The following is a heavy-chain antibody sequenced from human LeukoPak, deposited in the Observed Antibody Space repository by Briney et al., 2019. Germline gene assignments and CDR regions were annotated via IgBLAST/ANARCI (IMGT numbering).Heavy chain of an antibody. V-gene: IGHV1-2*02. Sequence: ASVKLSCKASGYTFTGYYMHWVRQAPGQGLEWMGGITPNSGGPNYTQKFQGRVTMTRATSISTAHMELSMLRSDDTAVYYCTREFAAAGLDYWGQGTLVTVSA. CDR3: TREFAAAGLDY. CDR2: ITPNSGGP. CDR1: GYTFTGYY. D-gene: IGHD6-13*01. J-gene: IGHJ4*02.